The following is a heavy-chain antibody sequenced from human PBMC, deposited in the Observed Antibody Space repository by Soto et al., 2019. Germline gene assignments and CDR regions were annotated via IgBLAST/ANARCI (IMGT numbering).Heavy chain of an antibody. J-gene: IGHJ6*02. V-gene: IGHV3-30*04. Sequence: PGGSLRLSCAASGFAFSSYAMHWVRQAPGEGQEWVAVISYDGRNKYHAEPVKGRFTIYTDNFKNTLYLQMNTLRAEDTAVYYCARDECPSGITGTTRGRFYYYYGMDVWGQGTTVTVSS. CDR2: ISYDGRNK. CDR1: GFAFSSYA. D-gene: IGHD1-7*01. CDR3: ARDECPSGITGTTRGRFYYYYGMDV.